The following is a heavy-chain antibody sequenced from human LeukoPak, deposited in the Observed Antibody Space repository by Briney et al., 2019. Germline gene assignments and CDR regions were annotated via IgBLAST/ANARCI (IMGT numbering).Heavy chain of an antibody. D-gene: IGHD5-12*01. V-gene: IGHV3-73*01. CDR1: GFTFSDSA. CDR3: SSSGGATISRY. CDR2: IRSKGYNYAT. J-gene: IGHJ4*02. Sequence: AGGSLRLSCAASGFTFSDSAIHWVRQASGKGLEWVGRIRSKGYNYATENAASVEGRFIISRDDSKNTAYLQMNSLKTEDTAVYYCSSSGGATISRYWGQGTLVTVSS.